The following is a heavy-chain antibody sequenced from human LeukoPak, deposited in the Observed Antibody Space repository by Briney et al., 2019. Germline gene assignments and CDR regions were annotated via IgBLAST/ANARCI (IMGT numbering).Heavy chain of an antibody. Sequence: QSGGSLRLSCAASGFTFINYAMNWVRQAPGKGLEWVSAISSSGNTTFYADSVKGRFTISRDNSKNTLYLQMNSLRAEDTAVYYCAILPGGYYDSRDYYGMDVWGQGTTVTVSS. J-gene: IGHJ6*02. CDR3: AILPGGYYDSRDYYGMDV. CDR1: GFTFINYA. V-gene: IGHV3-23*01. D-gene: IGHD3-22*01. CDR2: ISSSGNTT.